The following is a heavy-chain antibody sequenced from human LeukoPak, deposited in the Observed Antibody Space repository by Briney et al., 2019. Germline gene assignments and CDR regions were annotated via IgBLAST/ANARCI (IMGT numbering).Heavy chain of an antibody. V-gene: IGHV3-23*01. CDR3: AKDLQFLTGYQYFDY. CDR2: ISGSGGST. J-gene: IGHJ4*02. Sequence: GGSLRLSCAASGFTFSSYAMSWVRQAPGKGLEWVSAISGSGGSTYYADSVKGRFTISRDNSKNTLYLQMNSLRAEDTAVYYCAKDLQFLTGYQYFDYWGQGTLVTVSS. CDR1: GFTFSSYA. D-gene: IGHD3-9*01.